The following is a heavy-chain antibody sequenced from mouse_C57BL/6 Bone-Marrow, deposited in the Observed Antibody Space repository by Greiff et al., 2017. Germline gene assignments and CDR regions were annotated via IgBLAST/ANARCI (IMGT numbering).Heavy chain of an antibody. CDR3: ARLWAFAY. CDR2: INPSSGYT. D-gene: IGHD1-1*02. V-gene: IGHV1-7*01. J-gene: IGHJ3*01. Sequence: QVQLQQSGAELAKPGASVKLSCKASGYTFTSYWMHWVNQRPGQGLEWIGYINPSSGYTKYNQKFKDKATLTADKSYSTAYMQLSSLTYEDSAVYYCARLWAFAYGYRGTRVTVSA. CDR1: GYTFTSYW.